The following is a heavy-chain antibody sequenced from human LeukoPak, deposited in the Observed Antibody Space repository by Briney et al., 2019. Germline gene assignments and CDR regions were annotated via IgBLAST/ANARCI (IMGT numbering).Heavy chain of an antibody. D-gene: IGHD2-15*01. J-gene: IGHJ4*02. CDR2: INPNSGGT. CDR3: ARGRDVVVVAASNDY. V-gene: IGHV1-2*02. Sequence: ASVKVSCKASGYTFTGYYMHWVRQAPGQGLEWMGWINPNSGGTNYAQKFQGRVTMTRDTSISTAYMELSSLRSEDTAVYYCARGRDVVVVAASNDYWGQGTLVTVSS. CDR1: GYTFTGYY.